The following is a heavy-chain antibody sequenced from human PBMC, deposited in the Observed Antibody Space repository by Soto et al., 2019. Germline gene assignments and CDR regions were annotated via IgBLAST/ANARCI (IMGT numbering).Heavy chain of an antibody. Sequence: QVQLVQSGAEVKRPGASVKVSCKAAGYTFTSYSISWVRQAPGQGLEWMGWISAYNGNTNYAQKLQGRVTMTTDTSTSIAYVGLSSLRSDDTAVYYCARDLFTDYGDYFAYWGQGTLVTVSS. CDR1: GYTFTSYS. D-gene: IGHD4-17*01. J-gene: IGHJ4*02. V-gene: IGHV1-18*01. CDR3: ARDLFTDYGDYFAY. CDR2: ISAYNGNT.